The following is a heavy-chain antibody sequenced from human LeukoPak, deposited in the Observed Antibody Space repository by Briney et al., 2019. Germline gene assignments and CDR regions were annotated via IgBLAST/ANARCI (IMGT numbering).Heavy chain of an antibody. CDR1: GYIFTAYY. CDR3: ARVGRIAAAGTFPFDY. D-gene: IGHD6-13*01. J-gene: IGHJ4*02. Sequence: GASVKVSCKASGYIFTAYYMHWVRQAPGQGLEWLGWINPNSGGTNYAQKFQGRVTMTRDTSISTAYMELSRLRSDDTAVYYCARVGRIAAAGTFPFDYWGQGTLVTVSS. CDR2: INPNSGGT. V-gene: IGHV1-2*02.